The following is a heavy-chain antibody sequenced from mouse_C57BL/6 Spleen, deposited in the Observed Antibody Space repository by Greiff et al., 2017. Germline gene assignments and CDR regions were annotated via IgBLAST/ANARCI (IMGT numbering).Heavy chain of an antibody. J-gene: IGHJ2*01. CDR3: ARDYYGNYFDY. D-gene: IGHD2-1*01. V-gene: IGHV1-82*01. Sequence: VKLVESGPELVKPGASVKISCKASGYAFSSSWMNWVKQRPGKGLEWIGRIYPGDGDTNYNGKFKGKATLTADKSSSTAYMQLSSLTSADSAFYFCARDYYGNYFDYRGQGTTLTVSS. CDR2: IYPGDGDT. CDR1: GYAFSSSW.